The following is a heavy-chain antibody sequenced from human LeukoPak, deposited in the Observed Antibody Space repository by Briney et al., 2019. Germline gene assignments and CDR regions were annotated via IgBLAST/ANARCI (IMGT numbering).Heavy chain of an antibody. J-gene: IGHJ6*03. CDR2: ITSSGTYT. D-gene: IGHD1-26*01. CDR3: ARDPYSGNYGAYYYYYMDV. CDR1: GFTFSNYN. Sequence: GGSLRLSCADSGFTFSNYNMNWVRQAPGKAMEWVSSITSSGTYTFYADSEKGRFTISRDNAKNSLYLQMDSLGPEDTAVYYCARDPYSGNYGAYYYYYMDVWGKGTTVTISS. V-gene: IGHV3-21*01.